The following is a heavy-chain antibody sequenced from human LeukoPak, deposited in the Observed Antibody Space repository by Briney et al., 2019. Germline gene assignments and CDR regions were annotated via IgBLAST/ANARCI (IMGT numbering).Heavy chain of an antibody. J-gene: IGHJ4*02. CDR1: GYSFASYW. CDR2: MYPGNSDT. Sequence: GESLKISCKGSGYSFASYWIGWVRQMPGKGLEWVGIMYPGNSDTRYSPSFQGQVTISADKSITTAYLQWSSLKASDTAMYYCAKKEISPGGWYYSNYGGQETLVPVPS. V-gene: IGHV5-51*01. D-gene: IGHD6-19*01. CDR3: AKKEISPGGWYYSNY.